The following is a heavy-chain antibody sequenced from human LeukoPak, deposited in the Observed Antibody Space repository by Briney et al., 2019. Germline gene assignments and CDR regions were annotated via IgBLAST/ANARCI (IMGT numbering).Heavy chain of an antibody. CDR1: GYTFTSYD. J-gene: IGHJ6*03. CDR3: ARGLRDRGPRRYYYYYMDV. D-gene: IGHD1-14*01. V-gene: IGHV1-8*01. Sequence: ASVKVSCKASGYTFTSYDINWVRQATGQGLEWMGWMNPNSGNTGYAQKFQGRVTMTRNTSISTAYMELSSPRSEDTAVYYCARGLRDRGPRRYYYYYMDVWGKGTTVTGSS. CDR2: MNPNSGNT.